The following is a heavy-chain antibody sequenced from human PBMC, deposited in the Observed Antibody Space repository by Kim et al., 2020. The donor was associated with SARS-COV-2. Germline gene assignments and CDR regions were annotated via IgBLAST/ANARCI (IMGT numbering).Heavy chain of an antibody. CDR1: GYTFTSYG. Sequence: ASVKVSCKASGYTFTSYGISWVRQAPGQGLEWMGWISAYNGNTNYAQKLQGRVTMTTDTSTSTAYMELRSLRSDDTAVYYCARDSKRYDYVTSDADYWGQGTLVTVSS. CDR2: ISAYNGNT. D-gene: IGHD3-16*01. CDR3: ARDSKRYDYVTSDADY. V-gene: IGHV1-18*01. J-gene: IGHJ4*02.